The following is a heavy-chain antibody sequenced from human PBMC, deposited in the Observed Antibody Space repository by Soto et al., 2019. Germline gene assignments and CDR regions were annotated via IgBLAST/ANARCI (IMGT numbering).Heavy chain of an antibody. CDR1: GFSLSTSGMC. CDR2: IDWDDDK. CDR3: ARLGGGGSCYGGAFDI. Sequence: SGPTLVNPTQTLTLTFPFSGFSLSTSGMCVSWIRQPPGKALEWLALIDWDDDKYYSTSLKTRLTISKDTSKNQVVLTMTNMDPVDTATYYCARLGGGGSCYGGAFDIWGQGTMVTVSS. D-gene: IGHD2-15*01. V-gene: IGHV2-70*01. J-gene: IGHJ3*02.